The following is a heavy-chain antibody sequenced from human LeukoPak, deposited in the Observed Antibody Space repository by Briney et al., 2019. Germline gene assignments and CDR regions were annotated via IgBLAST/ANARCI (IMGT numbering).Heavy chain of an antibody. J-gene: IGHJ4*01. V-gene: IGHV4-34*01. CDR1: GGSFSDYY. D-gene: IGHD3-22*01. CDR2: INHSGST. Sequence: SETLSLTCAVYGGSFSDYYWGWIRRSPGKGLEWIGEINHSGSTNYNPSLKSRVTISVDTSKNQFSLRVSSVTAADTALYYCARTFYYDRSGYYYAYWGQGTPVHVSS. CDR3: ARTFYYDRSGYYYAY.